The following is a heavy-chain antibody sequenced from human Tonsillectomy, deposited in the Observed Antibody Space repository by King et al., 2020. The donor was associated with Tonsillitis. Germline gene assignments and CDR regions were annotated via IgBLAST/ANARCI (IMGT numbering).Heavy chain of an antibody. CDR3: ARGDIASPSRNYFDY. J-gene: IGHJ4*02. CDR1: GYTFTRFA. V-gene: IGHV1-3*01. Sequence: QLVQSGAEVKKPGASVKVSCKASGYTFTRFAMHWVRQAPGQRLEWMGWINAGIDNTRYSQKFQGRVTITRETSASTAYLEVSRLGSDDTAIYYCARGDIASPSRNYFDYWGQGTLVTVSS. CDR2: INAGIDNT. D-gene: IGHD2-15*01.